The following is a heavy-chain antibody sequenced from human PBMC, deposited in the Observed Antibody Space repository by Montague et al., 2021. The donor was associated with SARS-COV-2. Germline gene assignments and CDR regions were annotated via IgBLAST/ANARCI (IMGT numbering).Heavy chain of an antibody. D-gene: IGHD3-22*01. CDR2: TYYRSKRYN. CDR1: GDSVSSNSAT. CDR3: ARAGGFDNSGYVGRLRTYYFDY. V-gene: IGHV6-1*01. J-gene: IGHJ4*02. Sequence: CAISGDSVSSNSATWNWVRQSPSRGLEWLGRTYYRSKRYNDYAVXVRCRVTINPDTSKNQFSLQLNSVTAADTAIYYCARAGGFDNSGYVGRLRTYYFDYWGQGTLVTVSS.